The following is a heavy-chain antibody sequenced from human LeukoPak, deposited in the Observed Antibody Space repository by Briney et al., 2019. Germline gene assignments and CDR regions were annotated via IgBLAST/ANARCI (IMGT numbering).Heavy chain of an antibody. CDR2: IFYSGST. Sequence: SETLSLTCTVSGGSISSYYWSWIRQPPGKGLEWIGYIFYSGSTNYSPSLKSRVTISVDTSKNQFSLKLTSVTAADTAVYYCARGGTMSTVPLWGQGTLVTVSS. CDR3: ARGGTMSTVPL. CDR1: GGSISSYY. D-gene: IGHD4-17*01. V-gene: IGHV4-59*08. J-gene: IGHJ4*02.